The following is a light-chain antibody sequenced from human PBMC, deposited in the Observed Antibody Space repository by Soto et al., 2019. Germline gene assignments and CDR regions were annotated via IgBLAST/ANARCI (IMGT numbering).Light chain of an antibody. CDR2: GAS. CDR1: QSVSNN. Sequence: IGMKMSPTAVSVTPGESATLSCRASQSVSNNLAWYQQKPGQAPRLLIYGASTRATGIPARFSGSGSGTEFTLTISSLQSEDFAVYHCQHYLNLLWTFAQGAKVDIK. V-gene: IGKV3-15*01. CDR3: QHYLNLLWT. J-gene: IGKJ1*01.